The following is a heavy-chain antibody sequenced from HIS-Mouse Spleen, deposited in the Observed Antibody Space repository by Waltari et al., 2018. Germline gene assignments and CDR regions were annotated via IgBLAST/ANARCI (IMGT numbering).Heavy chain of an antibody. CDR1: GGSISSSSYY. J-gene: IGHJ4*02. CDR2: IYYSGST. CDR3: AYGDYFDY. D-gene: IGHD4-17*01. Sequence: QLQLQESGPGLVKPAETLSLTCTVSGGSISSSSYYWGWVRQPPGKGLEWIGSIYYSGSTSYNPSLKSRVTISVDTSKNQFSLKLSSVTAADTAVYYCAYGDYFDYWGQGTLVTVSS. V-gene: IGHV4-39*01.